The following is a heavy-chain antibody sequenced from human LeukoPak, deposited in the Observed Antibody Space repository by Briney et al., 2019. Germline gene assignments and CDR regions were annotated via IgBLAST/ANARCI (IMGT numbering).Heavy chain of an antibody. J-gene: IGHJ4*02. CDR1: GYSISGGYY. CDR3: AGVRGDKPLDY. D-gene: IGHD3-16*01. CDR2: IYHSGST. Sequence: SETLSLTCAVSGYSISGGYYWGWIRQPPGKGLEYIGSIYHSGSTYYNPSLKSRLTISVDTSKNHFSLKLSSVTAADTAVYYCAGVRGDKPLDYWGQGTLVTVSS. V-gene: IGHV4-38-2*01.